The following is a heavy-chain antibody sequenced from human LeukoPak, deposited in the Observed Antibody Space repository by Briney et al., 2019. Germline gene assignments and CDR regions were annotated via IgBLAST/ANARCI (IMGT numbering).Heavy chain of an antibody. CDR3: ARERPFDY. J-gene: IGHJ4*02. CDR2: IKQDGSEK. D-gene: IGHD1-1*01. V-gene: IGHV3-7*04. Sequence: GGSLRLSCTASGFAFNTYWMSWVRQAPGKGLEWVANIKQDGSEKYYVDSVTGRFTISRDNAKNSLYLQMNSLRAEDTAVHYCARERPFDYWGQGTLVTVSS. CDR1: GFAFNTYW.